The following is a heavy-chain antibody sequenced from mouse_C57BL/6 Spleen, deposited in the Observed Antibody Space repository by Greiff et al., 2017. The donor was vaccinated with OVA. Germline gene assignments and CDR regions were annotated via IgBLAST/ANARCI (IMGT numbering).Heavy chain of an antibody. CDR2: ISSGSSTI. D-gene: IGHD2-2*01. Sequence: EVMLVESGGGLVKPGGSLKLSCAASGFTFSDYGMHWVRQAPEKGLEWVAYISSGSSTIYYADTVKGRFTISRDNAKNTLFLQMTSLRSEDTAMYYCASSTMVTDWYFDVWGTGTTVTVSS. J-gene: IGHJ1*03. V-gene: IGHV5-17*01. CDR1: GFTFSDYG. CDR3: ASSTMVTDWYFDV.